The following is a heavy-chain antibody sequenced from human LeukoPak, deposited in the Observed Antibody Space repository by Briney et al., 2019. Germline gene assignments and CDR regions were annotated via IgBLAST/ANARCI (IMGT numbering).Heavy chain of an antibody. CDR2: MNRDGSEV. CDR3: ARPRRTGIWFGEAFDI. Sequence: PGGSLRLSCAASGFPFAPFWMTWVRQAPGKGPEFVATMNRDGSEVAYGNSVRGRFTISRDNAKNSLYLQMYSLRAEDTAVYYCARPRRTGIWFGEAFDIWGQGTMVTVSS. CDR1: GFPFAPFW. V-gene: IGHV3-7*05. J-gene: IGHJ3*02. D-gene: IGHD3-10*01.